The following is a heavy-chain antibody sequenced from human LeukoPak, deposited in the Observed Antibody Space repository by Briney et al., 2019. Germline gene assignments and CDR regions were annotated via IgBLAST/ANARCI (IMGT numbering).Heavy chain of an antibody. CDR3: ARREPSGRYYIN. V-gene: IGHV3-53*01. D-gene: IGHD1-26*01. Sequence: GGSLRLSCAASGFTFSNAWMSWVRQAPGKGLEWVSVIYSSGSTYYADSVKGRFTISRDNSKNTLYLQMNSLRAEDTAVYYCARREPSGRYYINWGQGTLVTVSS. CDR1: GFTFSNAW. J-gene: IGHJ4*02. CDR2: IYSSGST.